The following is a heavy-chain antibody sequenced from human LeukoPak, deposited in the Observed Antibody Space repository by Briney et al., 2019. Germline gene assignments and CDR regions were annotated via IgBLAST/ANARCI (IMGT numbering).Heavy chain of an antibody. CDR1: GGSISSYF. CDR3: ARRAVVVTARFDP. J-gene: IGHJ5*02. V-gene: IGHV4-4*07. CDR2: IHTSGST. Sequence: PSETLSLTCTFSGGSISSYFWSWIRQSAGKGLEWIGRIHTSGSTNYNPSLKSRVTMSVDTSKNQFSLKLSSVTAADTAVYYCARRAVVVTARFDPWGQGTLVTVSS. D-gene: IGHD2-21*02.